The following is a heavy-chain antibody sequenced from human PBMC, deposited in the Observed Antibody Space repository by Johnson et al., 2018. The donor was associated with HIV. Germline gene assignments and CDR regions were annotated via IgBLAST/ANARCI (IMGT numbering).Heavy chain of an antibody. J-gene: IGHJ3*02. D-gene: IGHD3-10*01. CDR2: MKQDGSEM. CDR1: RFTFSRYW. Sequence: VHLVESGGGLVQPGESLRLSCAASRFTFSRYWMSWVRQAPGKGLEWVANMKQDGSEMYYVDSVKGRFTISRDNAKNSLYLQMNSLRAEDTAVYYCATSEGYGSGSPNAFDIWGQGTMVTVSS. V-gene: IGHV3-7*01. CDR3: ATSEGYGSGSPNAFDI.